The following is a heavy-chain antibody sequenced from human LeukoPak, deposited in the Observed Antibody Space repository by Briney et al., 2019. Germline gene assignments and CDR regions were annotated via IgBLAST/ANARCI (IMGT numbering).Heavy chain of an antibody. CDR2: FDPEDGET. J-gene: IGHJ3*02. V-gene: IGHV1-24*01. CDR3: ATEGSGWGSDAFDI. D-gene: IGHD6-19*01. CDR1: GYTLTELS. Sequence: EASVNVSCKVSGYTLTELSMHWVRQAPGKGLEWMGGFDPEDGETIYAQKFQGRVTMTEDTSTDTAYMELSSLRSEDTAVYYCATEGSGWGSDAFDIWGQGRMVTVSS.